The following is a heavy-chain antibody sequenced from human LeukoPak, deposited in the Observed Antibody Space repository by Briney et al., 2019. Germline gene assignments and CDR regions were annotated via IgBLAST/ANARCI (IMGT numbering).Heavy chain of an antibody. CDR3: ARDNSVGNNAWWFDP. J-gene: IGHJ5*02. CDR1: GYTFINNW. CDR2: INPTGSGT. V-gene: IGHV1-46*01. Sequence: ASVKISCKASGYTFINNWMHWVRQAPGQGLEWVGLINPTGSGTLYAQKFQGRVTMTRDMSTSTDYMELSSLRFEDTALYYCARDNSVGNNAWWFDPWGQGTLVTVSS. D-gene: IGHD1-26*01.